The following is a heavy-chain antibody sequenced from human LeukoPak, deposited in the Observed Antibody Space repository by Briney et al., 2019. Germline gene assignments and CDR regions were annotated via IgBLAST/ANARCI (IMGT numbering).Heavy chain of an antibody. D-gene: IGHD3-10*01. CDR3: ARVVDYYGSGSYYFDY. J-gene: IGHJ4*02. CDR1: GFTFSDNY. V-gene: IGHV3-72*01. Sequence: PGGSLRLSCAGSGFTFSDNYMDWVRQAPGKGLEWVGRIRNKPNSYTTYYAASVKGRFTISRDDSKSSLYLQMSSLKTEDTAVYYCARVVDYYGSGSYYFDYWGQGTLVTVSS. CDR2: IRNKPNSYTT.